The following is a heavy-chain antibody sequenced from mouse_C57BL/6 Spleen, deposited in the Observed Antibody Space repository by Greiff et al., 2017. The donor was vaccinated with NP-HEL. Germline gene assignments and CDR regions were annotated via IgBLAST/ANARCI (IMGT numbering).Heavy chain of an antibody. CDR2: IYPGDGDT. V-gene: IGHV1-82*01. J-gene: IGHJ4*01. CDR3: ARDTTVVHYYYAMDY. Sequence: VQLQQSGPELVKPGASVKISCKASGYAFSSSWMNWVKQRPGKGLEWIGRIYPGDGDTNYNGKFKGKATLTADKSSSTAYMQLSSLTAEDSAVYFCARDTTVVHYYYAMDYWGQGTSVTVSS. CDR1: GYAFSSSW. D-gene: IGHD1-1*01.